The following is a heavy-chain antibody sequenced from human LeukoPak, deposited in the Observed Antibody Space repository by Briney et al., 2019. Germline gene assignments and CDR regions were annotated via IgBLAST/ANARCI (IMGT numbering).Heavy chain of an antibody. D-gene: IGHD2-2*01. CDR3: ARLYLRDHCSSTSCYGLYFDY. CDR2: IYHSGNT. CDR1: GYSITSGYY. V-gene: IGHV4-38-2*01. Sequence: SETLSLTCAVSGYSITSGYYWGWIRQPPGKGLEWIGSIYHSGNTYYNPSLKTRVTILVDPFKNQFSLKLSSVTAADTAVYYCARLYLRDHCSSTSCYGLYFDYWGQGTLVTVSS. J-gene: IGHJ4*02.